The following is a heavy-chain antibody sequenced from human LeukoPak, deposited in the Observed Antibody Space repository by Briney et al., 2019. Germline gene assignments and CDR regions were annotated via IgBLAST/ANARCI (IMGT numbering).Heavy chain of an antibody. V-gene: IGHV3-48*02. CDR1: GFTFSNYN. CDR2: ISDSSSTI. D-gene: IGHD1-26*01. CDR3: ARPSGVGTTTQGAFDL. J-gene: IGHJ3*01. Sequence: PGGSLRLSCAASGFTFSNYNMNWVRQAPGKGLEWVSYISDSSSTIYYADSVKGRFTISRDNAKNSLYLQMNSLRDEDTAVYYCARPSGVGTTTQGAFDLWGQGTMVTVSS.